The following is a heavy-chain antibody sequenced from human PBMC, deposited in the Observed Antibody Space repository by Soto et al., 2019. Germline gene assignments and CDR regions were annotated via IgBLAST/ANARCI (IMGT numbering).Heavy chain of an antibody. CDR2: IWYDGSNK. Sequence: PGGSLRLSCAASGFTFSSYGMHWVRQAPGKGLEWVAVIWYDGSNKYYADSVKGRFTISRDNSKNTLYLQMNSLRAEDTAVYYCARDIRHYGSGSYYLADLGYYYYYGMDVWGQGTTVTVSS. J-gene: IGHJ6*02. CDR1: GFTFSSYG. D-gene: IGHD3-10*01. CDR3: ARDIRHYGSGSYYLADLGYYYYYGMDV. V-gene: IGHV3-33*01.